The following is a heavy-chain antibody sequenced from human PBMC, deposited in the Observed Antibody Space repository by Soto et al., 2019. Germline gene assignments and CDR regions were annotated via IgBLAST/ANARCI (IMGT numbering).Heavy chain of an antibody. D-gene: IGHD3-22*01. CDR2: ISAYNGNT. CDR3: ARDLGGYYPFDP. J-gene: IGHJ5*02. V-gene: IGHV1-18*01. Sequence: QVQLVQSGAEVKKPGASVKVSCKASGYTFTSYGISWVRQAPGQGLEWMGWISAYNGNTNYAQKLQGRVTMTTDTSTITAYMELRSLRSEDTAGYYCARDLGGYYPFDPWGQGTLVTVSS. CDR1: GYTFTSYG.